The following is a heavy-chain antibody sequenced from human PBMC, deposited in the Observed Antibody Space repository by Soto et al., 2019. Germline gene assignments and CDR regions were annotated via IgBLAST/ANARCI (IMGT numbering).Heavy chain of an antibody. CDR2: IIPIIGVT. V-gene: IGHV1-69*17. D-gene: IGHD3-16*01. J-gene: IGHJ4*02. CDR3: AGESLGSKGADH. Sequence: QVQLVQSGAEVKRPGSSVKVSCESSGDTFNSYVISWVRQAPGQGLEWMGGIIPIIGVTHYAQKFQGRVTISALSSTGTAYMELTNLGFEDPALYYCAGESLGSKGADHWGQGTLVTVSS. CDR1: GDTFNSYV.